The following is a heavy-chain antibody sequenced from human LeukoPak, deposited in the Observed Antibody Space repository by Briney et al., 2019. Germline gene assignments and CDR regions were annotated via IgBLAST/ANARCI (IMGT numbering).Heavy chain of an antibody. J-gene: IGHJ4*02. Sequence: SVKVSCKASGGTFSSYAVSWVRQAPGQGLEWMGGIIPIFGTANYAQKFQGRVTITADESTSTAYMELSSLRSEDTAVYYCARVGYYYDSSGFYFDYWGQGTLVTVSS. V-gene: IGHV1-69*01. D-gene: IGHD3-22*01. CDR1: GGTFSSYA. CDR3: ARVGYYYDSSGFYFDY. CDR2: IIPIFGTA.